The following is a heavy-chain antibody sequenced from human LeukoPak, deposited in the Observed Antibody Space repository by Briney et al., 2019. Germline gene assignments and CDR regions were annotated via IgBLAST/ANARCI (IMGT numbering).Heavy chain of an antibody. CDR1: GFTFSVFE. Sequence: GGSLRLSCAASGFTFSVFEMNWVRQAPGKGLEWVSYISSTGSWTFYADSVKGRFTISRDNAKNSLYLQMNSLRAEDTAVYYCARGVGIIDYWGQGTLVTVSS. V-gene: IGHV3-48*03. J-gene: IGHJ4*02. CDR2: ISSTGSWT. D-gene: IGHD7-27*01. CDR3: ARGVGIIDY.